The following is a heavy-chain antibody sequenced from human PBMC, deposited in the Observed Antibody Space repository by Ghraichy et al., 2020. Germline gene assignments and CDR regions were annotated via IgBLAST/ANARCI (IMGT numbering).Heavy chain of an antibody. D-gene: IGHD2-15*01. CDR3: AKDQCAGGNCYSHPDY. CDR2: ISGSGGST. CDR1: RFTFSTYA. J-gene: IGHJ4*02. V-gene: IGHV3-23*01. Sequence: GGSLRLSCTASRFTFSTYAMSWVRQAPGKGLEWVSAISGSGGSTYYADSVKGRFTISRDNSKNTLFMQMNSLRAEDAATYYCAKDQCAGGNCYSHPDYWGQGTLVTVSS.